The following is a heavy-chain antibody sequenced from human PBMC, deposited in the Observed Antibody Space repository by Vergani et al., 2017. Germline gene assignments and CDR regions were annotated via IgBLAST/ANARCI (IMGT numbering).Heavy chain of an antibody. J-gene: IGHJ2*01. CDR1: GFTSSYYG. Sequence: QVHLVESGGGVVQPGRSLRLSCVVSGFTSSYYGMHWVRQAPGKGLEWVAVISYDGTQKYYADSVKGRFTISRDNSKSTLYLQMNSLRTEDTAVYYCATKSCGTPGCQIGYFDLWGPGSLVTVSS. CDR3: ATKSCGTPGCQIGYFDL. CDR2: ISYDGTQK. D-gene: IGHD1-1*01. V-gene: IGHV3-30*03.